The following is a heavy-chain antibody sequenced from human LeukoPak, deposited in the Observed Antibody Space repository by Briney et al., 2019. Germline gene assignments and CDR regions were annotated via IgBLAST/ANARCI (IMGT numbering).Heavy chain of an antibody. Sequence: ASVKVSCKASGGTFSSYAISWVRQAPGQGLEWMGRIIPIFGTANYAQKFQGRVTITTDESTSTAYMELSSLRSEDTAVYYCARDRLAAAGTVFDYWGRGTLVTVSS. CDR1: GGTFSSYA. CDR2: IIPIFGTA. V-gene: IGHV1-69*05. D-gene: IGHD6-13*01. J-gene: IGHJ4*02. CDR3: ARDRLAAAGTVFDY.